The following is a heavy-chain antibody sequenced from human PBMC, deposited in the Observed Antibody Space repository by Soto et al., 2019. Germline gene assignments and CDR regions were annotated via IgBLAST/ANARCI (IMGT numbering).Heavy chain of an antibody. CDR2: ISSSGSTI. CDR1: GFTFSSYE. CDR3: ARARPDVVPAAHRYYYYYYGMDV. D-gene: IGHD2-2*01. V-gene: IGHV3-48*03. Sequence: GGSLRLSCAASGFTFSSYEMNWVRQAPGKGLEWVSYISSSGSTIYYADSVKGRFTISRDNAKNSLYLQMNSLRAEDTAVYYCARARPDVVPAAHRYYYYYYGMDVWGQGTTVTVSS. J-gene: IGHJ6*02.